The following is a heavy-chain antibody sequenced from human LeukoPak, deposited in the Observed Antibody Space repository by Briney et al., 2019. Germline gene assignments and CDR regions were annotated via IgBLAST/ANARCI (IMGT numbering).Heavy chain of an antibody. CDR3: ATGTAYCGGDCYSANFDY. D-gene: IGHD2-21*02. V-gene: IGHV1-24*01. CDR2: FDPEDGKT. Sequence: ASVKVSCKVSGYTLTELSMHWVRQAPGKGLEWMGGFDPEDGKTIYAQKFQGRVTMTEDTSTDTDYMELSSLRSEDTAVYYCATGTAYCGGDCYSANFDYWGQGTLVTVSS. CDR1: GYTLTELS. J-gene: IGHJ4*02.